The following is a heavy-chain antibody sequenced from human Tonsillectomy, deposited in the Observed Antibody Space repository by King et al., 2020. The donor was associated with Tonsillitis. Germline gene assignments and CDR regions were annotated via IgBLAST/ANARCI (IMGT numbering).Heavy chain of an antibody. J-gene: IGHJ6*02. Sequence: LQLQESGPGLVKPSETLSLTCTVSGGSISSSSYYWGWIRQPPGKGLEWIGSIYYSGSTYYNPSLKSRVTISVDTSKNQFSLKLSSVTAADTAVYYCARHDYGEAYYDGMDVWGQGTTVTVSS. V-gene: IGHV4-39*01. CDR1: GGSISSSSYY. CDR2: IYYSGST. CDR3: ARHDYGEAYYDGMDV. D-gene: IGHD4-17*01.